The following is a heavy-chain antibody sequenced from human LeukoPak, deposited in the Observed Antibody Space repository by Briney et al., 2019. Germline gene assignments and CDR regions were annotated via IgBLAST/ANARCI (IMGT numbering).Heavy chain of an antibody. J-gene: IGHJ3*02. Sequence: SVKVSCKASGGTFSSYAISWVRQAPGQGLGWMGGIIPIFGTANYAQKFQGRVTITADESTSTAYMELSSLRSEDTAVYYCAAALIAAQDAFDIWGQGTMVTVSS. D-gene: IGHD6-6*01. CDR1: GGTFSSYA. V-gene: IGHV1-69*13. CDR3: AAALIAAQDAFDI. CDR2: IIPIFGTA.